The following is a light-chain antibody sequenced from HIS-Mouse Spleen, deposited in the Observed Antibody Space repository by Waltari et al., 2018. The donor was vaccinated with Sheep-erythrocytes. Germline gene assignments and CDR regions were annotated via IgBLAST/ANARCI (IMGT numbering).Light chain of an antibody. V-gene: IGLV2-11*01. CDR1: SSDVVGSNY. J-gene: IGLJ1*01. CDR2: DVS. Sequence: QSALTQPRSVSGSPGQSVTISCTGTSSDVVGSNYVSWYQQHPGKAPKLMSYDVSKRPSGVPDRFSGSKSGNTASLTISGLQAEDEADYYCCSYAGSYNHVFATGTKVTVL. CDR3: CSYAGSYNHV.